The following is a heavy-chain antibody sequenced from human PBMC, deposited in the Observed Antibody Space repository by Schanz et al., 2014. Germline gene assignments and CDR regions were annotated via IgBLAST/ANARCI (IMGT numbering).Heavy chain of an antibody. J-gene: IGHJ3*01. CDR2: ISSSSMYI. CDR1: GFSFSTYG. D-gene: IGHD3-22*01. V-gene: IGHV3-21*01. CDR3: ARGREVVAKIFDV. Sequence: EVRLVESGGGLVKPGGSLRLSCAASGFSFSTYGMTWVRQAPGKGLEWVSSISSSSMYIYQADSMRGRFTISRDNAKKSLYLRMNSLRAEDTGVYYCARGREVVAKIFDVWGQGTMVTVSS.